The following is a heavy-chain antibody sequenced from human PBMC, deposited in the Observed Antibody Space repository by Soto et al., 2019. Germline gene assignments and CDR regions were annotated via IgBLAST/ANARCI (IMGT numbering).Heavy chain of an antibody. V-gene: IGHV3-33*01. J-gene: IGHJ4*02. CDR2: LWYDGSNT. Sequence: QVQLVESVGGVVQPGGSLRLSCAASGFTFSSDGMHWVRQAPGKGVEWVAVLWYDGSNTYYADSVKGRFTISRDNSKKTLYLQMNSLGAEATGVYYCERDLVSSPGAYWGQGPMVTVSS. D-gene: IGHD6-13*01. CDR3: ERDLVSSPGAY. CDR1: GFTFSSDG.